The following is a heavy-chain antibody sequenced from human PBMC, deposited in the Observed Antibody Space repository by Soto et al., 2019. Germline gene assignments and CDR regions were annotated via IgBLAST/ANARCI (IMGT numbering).Heavy chain of an antibody. J-gene: IGHJ6*02. Sequence: QVQLVQSGAEVKKPGSSVNVSCKASGGTFSSYTISWVRQAPGQGLEWMGRIIPILGIANYAQKFQGRVTITADKSTSTAYMELSSLRSEDTAVYYCARDQSIVGATRDYYYYGMDVWGQGTTVTVSS. D-gene: IGHD1-26*01. V-gene: IGHV1-69*08. CDR1: GGTFSSYT. CDR3: ARDQSIVGATRDYYYYGMDV. CDR2: IIPILGIA.